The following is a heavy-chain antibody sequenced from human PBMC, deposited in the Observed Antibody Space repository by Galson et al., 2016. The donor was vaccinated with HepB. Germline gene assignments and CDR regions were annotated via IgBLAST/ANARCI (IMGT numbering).Heavy chain of an antibody. J-gene: IGHJ6*04. CDR1: GGSISSSSYY. Sequence: SETLSLTCTVSGGSISSSSYYWGWIRQPPGRGLEWIGNIYYSGSTYYKPSLKSRVTISADTSKNQFSLKLSSVTAADTAIYYCARTLKFRDDYSKNYYYHGMDVWGKGTTVTVSS. CDR3: ARTLKFRDDYSKNYYYHGMDV. CDR2: IYYSGST. V-gene: IGHV4-39*01. D-gene: IGHD4-11*01.